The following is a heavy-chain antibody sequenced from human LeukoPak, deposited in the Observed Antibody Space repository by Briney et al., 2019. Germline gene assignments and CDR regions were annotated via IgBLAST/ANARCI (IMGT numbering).Heavy chain of an antibody. D-gene: IGHD3-22*01. CDR3: VRSPLPYYYDSSGPFDY. CDR1: GYTFTNYG. J-gene: IGHJ4*02. Sequence: ASVKVSCTASGYTFTNYGISWVRQAPGQGLEWMAWISPYNGNTNFPQKLQGRVTMTTDTSTSTAYVELRSLRSDDTAVYYCVRSPLPYYYDSSGPFDYWGQGTLVTVSS. V-gene: IGHV1-18*01. CDR2: ISPYNGNT.